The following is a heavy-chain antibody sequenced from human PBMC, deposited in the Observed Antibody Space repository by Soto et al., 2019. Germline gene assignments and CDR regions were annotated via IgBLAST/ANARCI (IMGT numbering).Heavy chain of an antibody. Sequence: SETLSLTCTVSGDSNSSYYWSWIRQSPGKGLEWIGYISYSGSTTYNPSLKSRVTISVDTSKNQFSLKLSSVTAADTAVYYCARRYGGNFDYWGQGTLVTVSS. D-gene: IGHD3-16*01. V-gene: IGHV4-59*01. CDR2: ISYSGST. J-gene: IGHJ4*02. CDR1: GDSNSSYY. CDR3: ARRYGGNFDY.